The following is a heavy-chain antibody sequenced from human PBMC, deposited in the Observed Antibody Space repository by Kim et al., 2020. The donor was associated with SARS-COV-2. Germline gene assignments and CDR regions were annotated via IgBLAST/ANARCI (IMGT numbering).Heavy chain of an antibody. CDR2: ISGSGGIT. D-gene: IGHD2-15*01. Sequence: GGSLRLSCAASGFTFSSYAMSWVRQAPGKGLEWVSGISGSGGITYYADSVKGRFTISRDNSKNTLYLQRNSLRAEDTAVYYCAKGGGYCSGVSCYSNLDYWGQGTLVTVSS. CDR1: GFTFSSYA. J-gene: IGHJ4*02. V-gene: IGHV3-23*01. CDR3: AKGGGYCSGVSCYSNLDY.